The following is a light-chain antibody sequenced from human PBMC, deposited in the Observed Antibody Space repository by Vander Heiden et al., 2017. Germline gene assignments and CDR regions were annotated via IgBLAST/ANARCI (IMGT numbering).Light chain of an antibody. CDR2: AAS. CDR3: QQSFTTPLT. J-gene: IGKJ4*01. Sequence: DIQMTQSPPTLSASVGDRVTITCRASQYISNYLKWYQQKPGKAPKLLIYAASNLQSGVPSRFSGSGSGTDFTLTISSLQPEDFATYYCQQSFTTPLTFGGGTKVEIK. CDR1: QYISNY. V-gene: IGKV1-39*01.